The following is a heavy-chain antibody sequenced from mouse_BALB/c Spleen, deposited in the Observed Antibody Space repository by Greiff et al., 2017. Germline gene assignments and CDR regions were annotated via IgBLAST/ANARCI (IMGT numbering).Heavy chain of an antibody. D-gene: IGHD1-2*01. V-gene: IGHV14-3*02. CDR1: GFNIKDTY. CDR3: TRKTPCGCGRERCARDY. Sequence: VQLQQSGAELVKPGASVKLSCTASGFNIKDTYMHWVKQRPEQGLEWIGRIDPANGNTKYDPKFQGKATITADTSSSTAYMELRSLTSEDSAVYYCTRKTPCGCGRERCARDYWGRETSVTVSS. CDR2: IDPANGNT. J-gene: IGHJ4*01.